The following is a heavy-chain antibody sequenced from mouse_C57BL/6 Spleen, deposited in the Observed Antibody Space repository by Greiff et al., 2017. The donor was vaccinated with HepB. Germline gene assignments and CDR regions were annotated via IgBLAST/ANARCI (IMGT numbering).Heavy chain of an antibody. V-gene: IGHV1-43*01. J-gene: IGHJ4*01. D-gene: IGHD1-1*01. Sequence: EVQLQESGPELVKPGASVKISCKASGYSFTGYYMHWVKQSSEKSLEWIGEINPSTGGTSYNQKFKGKATLTVDKSSSTAYMQLKSLTSEDAAVYYCARTTVVAEDYAMDYWGQGTSVTVSS. CDR1: GYSFTGYY. CDR3: ARTTVVAEDYAMDY. CDR2: INPSTGGT.